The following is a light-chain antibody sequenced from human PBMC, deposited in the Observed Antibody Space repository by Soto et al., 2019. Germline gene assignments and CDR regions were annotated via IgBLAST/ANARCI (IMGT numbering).Light chain of an antibody. CDR3: MQGTHWPRT. CDR2: LAS. J-gene: IGKJ1*01. V-gene: IGKV2-28*01. Sequence: IVVTQSPLSLPVTPGEPASISCRSSQSLLHINGYNYLDWYLQKPGQSPQLLIYLASNRDSGVPNRFSGSGSGTDFTLKIRRVEAEDVGVYYCMQGTHWPRTFGQGTKVDIK. CDR1: QSLLHINGYNY.